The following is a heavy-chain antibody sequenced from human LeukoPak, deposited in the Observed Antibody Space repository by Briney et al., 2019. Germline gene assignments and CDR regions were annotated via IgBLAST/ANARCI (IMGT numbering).Heavy chain of an antibody. CDR1: GGSINSSTYC. J-gene: IGHJ6*03. CDR3: ARMRDLGYYYMDV. V-gene: IGHV4-39*01. Sequence: KPSETLSLTCTVSGGSINSSTYCWGWIRQPPGKGLEWIGSIYSRGSTYYNPSLKSRVTISVDTSKIQFSLKLSSVTAADTAVYYCARMRDLGYYYMDVWGKGTTVTVSS. CDR2: IYSRGST.